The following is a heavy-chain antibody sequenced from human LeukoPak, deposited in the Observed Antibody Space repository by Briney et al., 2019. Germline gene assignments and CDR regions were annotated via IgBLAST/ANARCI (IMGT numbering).Heavy chain of an antibody. Sequence: ASVNVSCKASGYTFTNYGITWVRQAPGQGLEWLGWFSVYNGNTNYAQKFQGRVTMTTDTSTNPGYMELRSLRSDDTAVYFCAREVSSAWGDWYFDLWGRGTLVTVSS. D-gene: IGHD6-19*01. CDR1: GYTFTNYG. CDR3: AREVSSAWGDWYFDL. CDR2: FSVYNGNT. V-gene: IGHV1-18*01. J-gene: IGHJ2*01.